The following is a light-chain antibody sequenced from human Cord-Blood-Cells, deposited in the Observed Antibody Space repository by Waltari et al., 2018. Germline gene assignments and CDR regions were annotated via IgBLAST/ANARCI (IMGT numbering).Light chain of an antibody. CDR2: SNN. CDR3: AAWDDSLNGWV. Sequence: QSVLTQPPSASGTPGQRVTTSCSGSSSNIGSNPLNWYQQLPGTAPKPLIYSNNHRPSGVPDRFSGSKSGTSASLAISGLQSEDEADYYCAAWDDSLNGWVFGGGTKLTVL. CDR1: SSNIGSNP. V-gene: IGLV1-44*01. J-gene: IGLJ3*02.